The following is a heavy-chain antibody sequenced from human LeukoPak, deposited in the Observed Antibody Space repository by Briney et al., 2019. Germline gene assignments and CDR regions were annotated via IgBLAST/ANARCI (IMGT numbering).Heavy chain of an antibody. V-gene: IGHV3-7*01. CDR1: GFTFSSYW. D-gene: IGHD3-3*01. CDR3: ARINDFWSGYYQYYVDY. J-gene: IGHJ4*02. CDR2: IKQDGSEK. Sequence: PGGSLRLSCAASGFTFSSYWMSWVRHAPGKELEWVANIKQDGSEKFYVDSVKGRFTVSRDNAKNSLYLQMNSLRAEDTAVYYCARINDFWSGYYQYYVDYWGQGTLVTVSS.